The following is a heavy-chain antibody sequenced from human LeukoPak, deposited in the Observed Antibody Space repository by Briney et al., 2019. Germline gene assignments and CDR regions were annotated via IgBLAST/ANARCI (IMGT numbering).Heavy chain of an antibody. Sequence: TFRNYWMGWDRQAPGKGLEWIGSFYYSCTASYNPSLNIRVPISVATSDNRFSLHLSSVNAADTAIYYCARLRALSGHRGAFDIWGQGTLVTVSS. V-gene: IGHV4-39*01. CDR1: TFRNYW. D-gene: IGHD5/OR15-5a*01. CDR2: FYYSCTA. J-gene: IGHJ3*02. CDR3: ARLRALSGHRGAFDI.